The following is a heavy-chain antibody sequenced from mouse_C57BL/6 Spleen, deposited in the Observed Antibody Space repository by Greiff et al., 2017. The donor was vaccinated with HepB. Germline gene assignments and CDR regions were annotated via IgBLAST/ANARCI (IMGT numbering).Heavy chain of an antibody. V-gene: IGHV1-64*01. CDR3: ARGGGIYYGSSYYFDY. Sequence: QVQLQQPGAELVKPGASVKLSCKASGYTFTSYWMHWVKQRPGQGLEWIGMIHPNSGSTNYNEKFKSKATLTVDKSSSTAYMQLSSLTSEDSAVYYCARGGGIYYGSSYYFDYWGQGTTRTVSS. CDR2: IHPNSGST. D-gene: IGHD1-1*01. CDR1: GYTFTSYW. J-gene: IGHJ2*01.